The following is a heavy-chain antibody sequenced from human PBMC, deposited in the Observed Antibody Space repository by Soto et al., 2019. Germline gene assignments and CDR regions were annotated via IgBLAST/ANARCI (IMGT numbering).Heavy chain of an antibody. CDR3: TRSAYMDV. J-gene: IGHJ6*03. CDR1: GFTFSTYS. CDR2: ISSGSSTI. D-gene: IGHD2-2*01. V-gene: IGHV3-48*01. Sequence: GGSLRLSCAASGFTFSTYSMNWVRQAPGKGLKWVSYISSGSSTIYYADNEKDRITITRDNAKKSLYQQKDSLRAEDTAVYYATRSAYMDVWGTGTTVTVSS.